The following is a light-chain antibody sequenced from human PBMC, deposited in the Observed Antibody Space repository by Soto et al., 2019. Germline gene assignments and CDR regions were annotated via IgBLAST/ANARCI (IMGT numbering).Light chain of an antibody. Sequence: ELVLTQSPGPLSVSPGERATLSCRASQSVSSTLAWYQQKPGQAPRLLFYGASTGATGIPARFSGRGSETEFTLSISSLQSEDFAGYYCQQYKNWPGTFGQGTKVEIK. CDR1: QSVSST. V-gene: IGKV3-15*01. J-gene: IGKJ1*01. CDR3: QQYKNWPGT. CDR2: GAS.